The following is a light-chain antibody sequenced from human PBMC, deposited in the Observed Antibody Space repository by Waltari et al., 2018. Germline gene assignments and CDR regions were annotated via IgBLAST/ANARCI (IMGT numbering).Light chain of an antibody. J-gene: IGLJ2*01. CDR1: SSDVGGYNY. Sequence: HSALTQPASVSGSPGQSITISCTGTSSDVGGYNYVSCYQQHPGKAPKLLIYDVSKRPSGVSNRFSGSKSGNTASLTISGLQAEDEADYYCSSYISSSTLELFGGGTSLTVL. CDR3: SSYISSSTLEL. V-gene: IGLV2-14*03. CDR2: DVS.